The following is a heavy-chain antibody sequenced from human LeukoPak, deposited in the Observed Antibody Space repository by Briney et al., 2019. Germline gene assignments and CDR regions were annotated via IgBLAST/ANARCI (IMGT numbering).Heavy chain of an antibody. Sequence: ESGPTLVKPTQTLTLTCTFSGLSLTTGGVGVGWIRQPPGKALEWLALIYWDGDQRYSPSLKDRLTVTKDTSKNQVFLYMANMDPVDTATYFCAHSPSDSYKNGGRRYFDLWGRGTLVIVSS. D-gene: IGHD5-24*01. V-gene: IGHV2-5*02. CDR1: GLSLTTGGVG. CDR3: AHSPSDSYKNGGRRYFDL. CDR2: IYWDGDQ. J-gene: IGHJ2*01.